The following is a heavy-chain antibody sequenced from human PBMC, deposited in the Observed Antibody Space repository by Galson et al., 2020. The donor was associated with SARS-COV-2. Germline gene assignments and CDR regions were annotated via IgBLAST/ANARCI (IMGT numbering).Heavy chain of an antibody. CDR2: IYYSGST. D-gene: IGHD6-13*01. V-gene: IGHV4-59*01. CDR3: ARSYAIAAAPQLDY. Sequence: ETSETLSLTCTVSGGSISSYYWSWIRQPPGKGLEWIGYIYYSGSTNYNPSLKSRVTISVDTSKNQFSLKLSSVTAADTAVYYCARSYAIAAAPQLDYWGQGTLVTVSS. J-gene: IGHJ4*02. CDR1: GGSISSYY.